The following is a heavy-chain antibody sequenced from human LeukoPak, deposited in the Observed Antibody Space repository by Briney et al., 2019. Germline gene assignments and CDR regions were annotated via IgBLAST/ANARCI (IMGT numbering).Heavy chain of an antibody. CDR1: GFTFSTYG. D-gene: IGHD3-22*01. Sequence: GGSLRLSCAAFGFTFSTYGIHWVRQAPGKGLEWVAVISYDGSNRYYADSVKGRFTISRDNSKNTLYLQMNSLRAEDTAVYYCAKDEGEYYDSSGLDYWGQGTLVTVSS. J-gene: IGHJ4*02. V-gene: IGHV3-30*18. CDR3: AKDEGEYYDSSGLDY. CDR2: ISYDGSNR.